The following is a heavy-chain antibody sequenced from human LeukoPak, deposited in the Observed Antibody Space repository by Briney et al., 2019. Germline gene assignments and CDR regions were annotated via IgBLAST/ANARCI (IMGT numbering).Heavy chain of an antibody. V-gene: IGHV1-18*01. J-gene: IGHJ6*02. CDR2: ISTYNGVT. CDR1: GYTFTSYG. Sequence: RASVKVSCKASGYTFTSYGISWVRQAPGQGLEWMGWISTYNGVTNYAQKLQGRVTITADESTSTAYMELSSLRSEDTAVYYCARGEAPGTVFGGMAVWGQGTAVTVSS. D-gene: IGHD3-16*01. CDR3: ARGEAPGTVFGGMAV.